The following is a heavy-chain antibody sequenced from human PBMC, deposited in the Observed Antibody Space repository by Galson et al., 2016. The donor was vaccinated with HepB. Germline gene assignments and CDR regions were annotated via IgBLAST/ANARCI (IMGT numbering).Heavy chain of an antibody. D-gene: IGHD1-26*01. Sequence: SLRLSCAASGFTFNNYGMTWVRQAPGKGLEVVSSISRSGDSTDYADSVKGRFTISRDSFRNTLSLQMNSLRAEDTAVYYCVQGSTAPAVWGKGTTVTVSS. CDR3: VQGSTAPAV. V-gene: IGHV3-23*01. J-gene: IGHJ6*04. CDR2: ISRSGDST. CDR1: GFTFNNYG.